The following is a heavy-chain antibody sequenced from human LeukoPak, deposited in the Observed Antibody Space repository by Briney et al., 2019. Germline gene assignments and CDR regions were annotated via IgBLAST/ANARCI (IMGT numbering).Heavy chain of an antibody. V-gene: IGHV4-34*01. CDR1: GGSFSGYY. J-gene: IGHJ4*02. CDR2: INHSGST. Sequence: PSETLSLTCAVYGGSFSGYYWSWIRQPPGKGLEWIGEINHSGSTHYNPSLKSRVTISVDTSKNQFSLKLNSVTAADTAVYFCGRLDDYDYSAWWGQGILVTVSS. D-gene: IGHD3-22*01. CDR3: GRLDDYDYSAW.